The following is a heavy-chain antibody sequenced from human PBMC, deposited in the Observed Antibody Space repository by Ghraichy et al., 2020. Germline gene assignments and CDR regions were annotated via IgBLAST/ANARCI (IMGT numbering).Heavy chain of an antibody. CDR3: ASLRGGRRSSSQVIAF. CDR2: IYYTGSA. Sequence: SETPSLTCNVSGDSISSGGYHWTWIRQFPGKGLEWIGYIYYTGSAYYNPSLKTPVHISVDTSKNDFSLRLTSVSAADTAVYYCASLRGGRRSSSQVIAFWGQGLLVTVSS. D-gene: IGHD6-6*01. CDR1: GDSISSGGYH. V-gene: IGHV4-31*01. J-gene: IGHJ4*02.